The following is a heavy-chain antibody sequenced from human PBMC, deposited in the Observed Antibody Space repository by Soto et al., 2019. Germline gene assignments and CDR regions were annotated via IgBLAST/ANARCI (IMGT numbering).Heavy chain of an antibody. V-gene: IGHV1-24*01. Sequence: QVQLEQSGAEVKKPGASVRVSCKISGSTLSEFSMHWVRQAPGKGLEWMGGNVPRDGKTIYAPKFEDRAMMTADTSTDTAYMELSSLRSEDTAVYFCAAGVELGCIYSLQYWGQGTPVTVSS. CDR1: GSTLSEFS. D-gene: IGHD1-26*01. J-gene: IGHJ4*02. CDR2: NVPRDGKT. CDR3: AAGVELGCIYSLQY.